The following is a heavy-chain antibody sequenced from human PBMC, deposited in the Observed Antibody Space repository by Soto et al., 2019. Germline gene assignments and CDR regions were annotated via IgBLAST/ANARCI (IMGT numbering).Heavy chain of an antibody. Sequence: QVQLVQYGAEVKKPGSSVTVSCKAFGDIFSSYPFSWVRQAPGQGLEWMGGIVPLLGTADYAQKFQDRVTITADDSTSTVYMELSSLRSDDTAVYYCAIDSGSQNWYFGVWGRGTLVSVSS. D-gene: IGHD1-26*01. J-gene: IGHJ2*01. CDR1: GDIFSSYP. V-gene: IGHV1-69*01. CDR3: AIDSGSQNWYFGV. CDR2: IVPLLGTA.